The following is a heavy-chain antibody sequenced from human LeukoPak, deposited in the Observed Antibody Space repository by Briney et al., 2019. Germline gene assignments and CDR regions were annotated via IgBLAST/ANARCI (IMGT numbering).Heavy chain of an antibody. CDR1: GFTFDDYA. Sequence: PGGSLRLSCAASGFTFDDYAMHWVRQAPGKGLEWVSLISWDGDSTDYADSVKGRFTISRDNSKNFLYLQMNSLRAEDTALYYCAKDTDSSGYGTYFDYWGQGTLVTASS. J-gene: IGHJ4*02. CDR2: ISWDGDST. CDR3: AKDTDSSGYGTYFDY. D-gene: IGHD3-22*01. V-gene: IGHV3-43D*03.